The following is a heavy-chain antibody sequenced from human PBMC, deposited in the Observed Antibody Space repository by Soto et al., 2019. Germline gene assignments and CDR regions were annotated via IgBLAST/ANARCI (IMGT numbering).Heavy chain of an antibody. V-gene: IGHV1-3*01. CDR3: ARAPSSPYSGSYSFDY. CDR2: INAGNGNT. J-gene: IGHJ4*02. Sequence: GASVKVSCKASGYTFTSYAMHWVRQAPGQRLEWMGWINAGNGNTKYSQKLQGRVTITRDTSASTAYMELSSLRSEDTAVYYCARAPSSPYSGSYSFDYWGQGTLVTVSS. CDR1: GYTFTSYA. D-gene: IGHD1-26*01.